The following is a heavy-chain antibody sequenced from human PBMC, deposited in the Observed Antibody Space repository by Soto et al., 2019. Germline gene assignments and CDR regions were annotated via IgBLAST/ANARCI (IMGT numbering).Heavy chain of an antibody. V-gene: IGHV4-31*03. CDR1: GGSISSGGYY. D-gene: IGHD6-6*01. CDR3: ARALTARSPDRNFDY. CDR2: IYYSGST. Sequence: SETLSLTCTVSGGSISSGGYYWSWIRQHPGKGLEWIGYIYYSGSTYYNPSLKSRVTISVDTSKNQFSLKLSSVTAADTAVYYCARALTARSPDRNFDYWGQGTLVTVSS. J-gene: IGHJ4*02.